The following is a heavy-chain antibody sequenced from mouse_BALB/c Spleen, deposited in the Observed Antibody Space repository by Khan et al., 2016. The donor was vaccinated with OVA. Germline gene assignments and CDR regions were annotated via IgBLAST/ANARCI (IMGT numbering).Heavy chain of an antibody. Sequence: QVQLQQSGAELARPGASVKMSCKASGYTFTSYTIHWIKLRPGKDLEWIGYFNTSNGYTNYNQKFKDKATLTADKSSTPAYLQMSSLTSDDSAVYNGVRDGAYYGSEGWFAYWGQGTPVTVSA. J-gene: IGHJ3*01. CDR2: FNTSNGYT. D-gene: IGHD2-10*01. CDR1: GYTFTSYT. V-gene: IGHV1-4*01. CDR3: VRDGAYYGSEGWFAY.